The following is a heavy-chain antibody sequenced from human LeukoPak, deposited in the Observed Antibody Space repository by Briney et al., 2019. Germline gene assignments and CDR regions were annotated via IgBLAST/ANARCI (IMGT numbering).Heavy chain of an antibody. CDR3: ARAPRYGHGYYYYYMDV. Sequence: ASVKVSCKASGGTFSSYAISWVRQAPGQGLEWMGGIIPIFGTANYAQKFQGRVTITADKSTSTAYMELSSPRSEDTAVYYCARAPRYGHGYYYYYMDVWGKGTTVTVSS. CDR2: IIPIFGTA. D-gene: IGHD5-18*01. J-gene: IGHJ6*03. CDR1: GGTFSSYA. V-gene: IGHV1-69*06.